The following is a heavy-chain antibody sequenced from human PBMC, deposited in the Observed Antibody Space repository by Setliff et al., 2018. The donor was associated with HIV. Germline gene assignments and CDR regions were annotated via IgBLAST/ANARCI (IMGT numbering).Heavy chain of an antibody. CDR2: IYDSGST. CDR3: ARGIYYYYYYMDV. V-gene: IGHV4-59*11. Sequence: PSETLSLTCTVSGGSISSHCWSWIRQPPGKGLEWIGYIYDSGSTNYSPPLKSRVTVSLDTSKNQFSLKLRSVTAADTAVYYCARGIYYYYYYMDVWGKGTTVTVSS. J-gene: IGHJ6*03. CDR1: GGSISSHC.